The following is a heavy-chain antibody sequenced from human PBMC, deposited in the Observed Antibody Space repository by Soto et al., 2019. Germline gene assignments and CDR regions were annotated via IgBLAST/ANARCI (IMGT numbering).Heavy chain of an antibody. CDR3: STYDYIWGSDRYRWAY. CDR1: GANVSNAW. D-gene: IGHD3-16*02. V-gene: IGHV3-15*01. CDR2: IKSKTDGGTT. J-gene: IGHJ4*02. Sequence: VRSMRLSCAASGANVSNAWRSRIRQAPGKGLEWVGRIKSKTDGGTTDYAAPVKGRFTISRDDSKNTLYLHMSSLRTEDTAIYYCSTYDYIWGSDRYRWAYWGQGTLVTVSS.